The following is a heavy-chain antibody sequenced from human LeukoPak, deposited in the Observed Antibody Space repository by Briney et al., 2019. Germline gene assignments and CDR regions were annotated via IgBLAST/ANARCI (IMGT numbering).Heavy chain of an antibody. CDR2: ISSSSLYT. J-gene: IGHJ3*02. CDR1: GFTFSDYY. Sequence: HGGSLRLSCAASGFTFSDYYMSWIRQAPGKGLEWVSFISSSSLYTNYADSVKGRFTISRDNAENSMYLQMNSLRAEDTAVYYCARDRGLDAFDIRGQGTMVTVSS. D-gene: IGHD3-10*01. CDR3: ARDRGLDAFDI. V-gene: IGHV3-11*06.